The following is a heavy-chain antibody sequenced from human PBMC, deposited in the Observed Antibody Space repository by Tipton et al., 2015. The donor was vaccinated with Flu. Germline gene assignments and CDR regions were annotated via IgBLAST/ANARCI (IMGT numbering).Heavy chain of an antibody. CDR3: ARMGVAAGSFYIDS. V-gene: IGHV4-59*08. J-gene: IGHJ4*02. CDR2: VFYSGST. Sequence: TLSLTCTVSGGSISSLYWSWIRQPPGKGLEWIGYVFYSGSTHYNPSPKSRVTISADTSKTQFSLRLSSVTAADTAVYYCARMGVAAGSFYIDSWGQGTLVTVSS. CDR1: GGSISSLY. D-gene: IGHD6-13*01.